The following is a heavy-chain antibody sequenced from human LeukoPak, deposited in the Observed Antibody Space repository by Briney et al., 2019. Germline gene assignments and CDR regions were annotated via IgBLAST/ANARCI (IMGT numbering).Heavy chain of an antibody. CDR3: ARVLYGATGPTRFDP. D-gene: IGHD1-1*01. CDR2: IYHSGST. J-gene: IGHJ5*02. V-gene: IGHV4-59*01. CDR1: GGSISSYY. Sequence: SETLSLTCTVSGGSISSYYWSWTRQPPGKGLEWIGYIYHSGSTNYNPSLKSRVIISVDTSKNQFSLKLSSVTAADTAVYYCARVLYGATGPTRFDPWGQGTLVTVSS.